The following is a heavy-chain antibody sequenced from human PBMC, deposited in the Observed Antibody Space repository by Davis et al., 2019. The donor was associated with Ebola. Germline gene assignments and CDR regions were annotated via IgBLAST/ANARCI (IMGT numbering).Heavy chain of an antibody. V-gene: IGHV3-48*02. CDR3: VRDYIFAFDL. CDR2: ITSGSNAI. Sequence: GESLKISCAASGFTFSDFSMNWVRQAPGKALEWISFITSGSNAIHYADSVKGRFTVSRDNVKNSLFLEMSSLRDEDSAVYYCVRDYIFAFDLWGQGTPVTVSS. CDR1: GFTFSDFS. D-gene: IGHD4-11*01. J-gene: IGHJ5*02.